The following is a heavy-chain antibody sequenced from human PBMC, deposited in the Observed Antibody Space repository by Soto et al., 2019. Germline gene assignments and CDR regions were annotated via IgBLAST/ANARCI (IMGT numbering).Heavy chain of an antibody. CDR2: MTRDGRTI. CDR3: ATAEVDS. Sequence: EVQLVESGGGLVQPGGSLRLSCAASGFTFGDYWMHWVRQSPGKGPEWVSRMTRDGRTIQYADSVKGRFTASRDNAKSTLYLQMNSPRADDTAVYYCATAEVDSWGPGTLVTVSS. J-gene: IGHJ5*01. D-gene: IGHD6-19*01. V-gene: IGHV3-74*01. CDR1: GFTFGDYW.